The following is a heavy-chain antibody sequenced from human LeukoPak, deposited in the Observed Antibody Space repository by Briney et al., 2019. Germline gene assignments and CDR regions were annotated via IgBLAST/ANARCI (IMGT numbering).Heavy chain of an antibody. CDR1: GFTFSSYA. Sequence: GGSLRLSCAASGFTFSSYAMHWVRQAPGKGLEWVAVISYDGSNKYYADSVKGRFTIFRDNSKNTLYLQMNSLRAEDTAVYYCARGRSAVAGGFDYWGQGTLVTVSS. CDR3: ARGRSAVAGGFDY. D-gene: IGHD6-19*01. J-gene: IGHJ4*02. V-gene: IGHV3-30-3*01. CDR2: ISYDGSNK.